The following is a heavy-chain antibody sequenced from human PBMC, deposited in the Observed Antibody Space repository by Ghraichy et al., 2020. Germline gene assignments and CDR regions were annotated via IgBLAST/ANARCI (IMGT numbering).Heavy chain of an antibody. CDR3: ARGPHDFWSGYYTYYYGMDV. CDR1: GGSFSGYY. J-gene: IGHJ6*02. CDR2: INHSGST. D-gene: IGHD3-3*01. V-gene: IGHV4-34*01. Sequence: SETLSLTCAVYGGSFSGYYWSWIRQPPGKGLEWIGEINHSGSTNYNPSLKSRVTISVDTSKNQFSLKLSSVTAADTAVYYCARGPHDFWSGYYTYYYGMDVWGQGTTVTVSS.